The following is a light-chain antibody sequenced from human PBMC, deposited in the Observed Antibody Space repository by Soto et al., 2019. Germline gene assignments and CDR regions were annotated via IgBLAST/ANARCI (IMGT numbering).Light chain of an antibody. CDR2: AAS. CDR3: QQTNSFPLP. V-gene: IGKV1D-12*01. J-gene: IGKJ4*01. Sequence: DIQMTQFPSSVSASVGDRVTITCRASQGISSWLAWYQQKPGKAPELLMFAASSLQSGVPSRFSGSGSGTEFILTISSVQPEDSATYYCQQTNSFPLPFGGGTKVDIK. CDR1: QGISSW.